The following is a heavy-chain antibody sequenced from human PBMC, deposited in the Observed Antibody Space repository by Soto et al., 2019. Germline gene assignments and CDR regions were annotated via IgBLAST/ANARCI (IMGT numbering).Heavy chain of an antibody. V-gene: IGHV4-31*03. Sequence: QVQLQESGPGLVKPSQTLSLTCTVSGGSISSGGYYWSWIRQHPGKGLEWIGYIYYSGSTYYNPSLKSRVTISVDTSKNQFSLKLSSVTAADTAVYYCARVYCSGGSCYEFDYWRQGTLVTVSS. J-gene: IGHJ4*02. CDR2: IYYSGST. D-gene: IGHD2-15*01. CDR1: GGSISSGGYY. CDR3: ARVYCSGGSCYEFDY.